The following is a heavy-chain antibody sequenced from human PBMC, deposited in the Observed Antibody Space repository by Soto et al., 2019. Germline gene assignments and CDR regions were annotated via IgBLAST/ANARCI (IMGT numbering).Heavy chain of an antibody. Sequence: QVQLQESGPGLVRPSQTLSLTCAGSGVSISSDDHYWSWIRQPPGKGLEWMGYFFHSGSTDYNPSLRSRLLISGDTSKNQVSLTLNSVTAADTAVYYCAREVMGSCSGGGCHQWFDPWGQGTLVIVSS. D-gene: IGHD6-25*01. J-gene: IGHJ5*02. V-gene: IGHV4-30-4*01. CDR2: FFHSGST. CDR1: GVSISSDDHY. CDR3: AREVMGSCSGGGCHQWFDP.